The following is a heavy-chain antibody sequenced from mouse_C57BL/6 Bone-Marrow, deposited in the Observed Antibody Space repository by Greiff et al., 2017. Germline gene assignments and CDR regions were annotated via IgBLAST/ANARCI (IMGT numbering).Heavy chain of an antibody. J-gene: IGHJ2*01. D-gene: IGHD1-1*01. Sequence: VQLKQSVAELVRPGASVKLSCTASGFNIKNTYLHWVKQRPEQGLEWIGRIDPANGNTKYAQTFQGKATITADTSSNTAYLQLSSLTSEDTAIYYCAREDYYYGSFFDYWGQGTTLTVSS. V-gene: IGHV14-3*01. CDR3: AREDYYYGSFFDY. CDR1: GFNIKNTY. CDR2: IDPANGNT.